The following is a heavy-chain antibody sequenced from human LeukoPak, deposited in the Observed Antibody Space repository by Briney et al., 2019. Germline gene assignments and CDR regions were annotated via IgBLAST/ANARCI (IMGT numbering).Heavy chain of an antibody. J-gene: IGHJ4*02. CDR2: INHSGST. V-gene: IGHV4-34*01. CDR3: ASICSSTSCSKADC. CDR1: GGSFSGYY. D-gene: IGHD2-2*01. Sequence: PSETLSLTCAVYGGSFSGYYWSWIRQPPGKGLEWIGEINHSGSTNYNPSLKSRVTISVDTSKNQFSLKLSSVTAADTAVYYCASICSSTSCSKADCWGQGTLVTVSS.